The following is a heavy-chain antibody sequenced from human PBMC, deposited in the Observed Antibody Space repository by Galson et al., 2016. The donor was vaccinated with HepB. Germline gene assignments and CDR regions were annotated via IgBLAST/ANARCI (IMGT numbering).Heavy chain of an antibody. J-gene: IGHJ4*02. Sequence: HHDGATYYNPSLKSRVTISVDTSRNQFSLKLSSVTAADTAVYYCADSFEQYFDSWGRGTLVTVSS. D-gene: IGHD2/OR15-2a*01. CDR3: ADSFEQYFDS. CDR2: HHDGAT. V-gene: IGHV4-39*01.